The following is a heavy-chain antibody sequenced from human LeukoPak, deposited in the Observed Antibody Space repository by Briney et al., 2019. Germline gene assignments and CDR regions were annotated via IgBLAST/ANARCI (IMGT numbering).Heavy chain of an antibody. CDR2: IYPGDSDT. Sequence: GESLKISCKGSGYSFTSYWIGWVRQMPGEGLEWMGIIYPGDSDTRYSPSFQGQVTISADKSISTAYLQWSSLKASDTAMYYCARRLLGNYDDPPFDYWGQGTLVTVSS. D-gene: IGHD1-7*01. V-gene: IGHV5-51*01. CDR1: GYSFTSYW. J-gene: IGHJ4*02. CDR3: ARRLLGNYDDPPFDY.